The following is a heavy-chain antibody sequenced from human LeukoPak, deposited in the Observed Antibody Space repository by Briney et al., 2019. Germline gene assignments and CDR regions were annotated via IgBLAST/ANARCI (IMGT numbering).Heavy chain of an antibody. CDR1: GFTFTSSA. Sequence: SVKVSCKASGFTFTSSAMQWVRQARGQRLEWIGWIVVGSGNTNYAQKFQERVTITRDMSTSTAYMELSSLRSEDTAVYYCARGGTAMARYYFDYWGEGTLVTVSS. J-gene: IGHJ4*02. V-gene: IGHV1-58*02. CDR2: IVVGSGNT. CDR3: ARGGTAMARYYFDY. D-gene: IGHD5-18*01.